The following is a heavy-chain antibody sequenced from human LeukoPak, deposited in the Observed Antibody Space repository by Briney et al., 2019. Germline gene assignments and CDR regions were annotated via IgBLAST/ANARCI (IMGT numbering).Heavy chain of an antibody. CDR1: GDSITSGAFY. CDR3: ARRDYAAWFDP. V-gene: IGHV4-39*01. CDR2: VYYSGST. J-gene: IGHJ5*02. Sequence: SETLSLTCNVSGDSITSGAFYWAWIRLSPGEGLEWIGNVYYSGSTQYNPSLRGRVSISMDKTKNQFSLNLNSVSVTDTAIYYCARRDYAAWFDPWGQGTLVTVSS. D-gene: IGHD4/OR15-4a*01.